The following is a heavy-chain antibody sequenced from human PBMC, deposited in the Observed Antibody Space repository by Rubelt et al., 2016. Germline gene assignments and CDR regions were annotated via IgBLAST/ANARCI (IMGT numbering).Heavy chain of an antibody. D-gene: IGHD1-26*01. CDR2: INPNSGGT. V-gene: IGHV1-2*02. Sequence: QVQLVQSGAEVKKPGASVKVSCKASGYTFTGYYMHWVRQAPGQGLEWMGWINPNSGGTNYAQKFQGRVTMTRDTSISTAYMELSRVRSDDTAVYDCARMEIVGATYSSYYGMDVWGQGTTVTVSS. CDR1: GYTFTGYY. CDR3: ARMEIVGATYSSYYGMDV. J-gene: IGHJ6*02.